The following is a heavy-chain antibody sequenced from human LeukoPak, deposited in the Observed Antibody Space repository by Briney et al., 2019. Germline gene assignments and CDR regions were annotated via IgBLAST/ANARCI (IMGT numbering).Heavy chain of an antibody. CDR2: IYYSGNS. J-gene: IGHJ4*02. CDR1: GGSISIYY. D-gene: IGHD2-15*01. CDR3: ATLSTGVAATVDS. Sequence: TSETLSLTCTVYGGSISIYYWSWIRQPPGKGLEWIGYIYYSGNSNYNPSLKSRVTISADTSKNEFSLKLSSVTAADTAIYYCATLSTGVAATVDSWGQGALVTVSS. V-gene: IGHV4-59*01.